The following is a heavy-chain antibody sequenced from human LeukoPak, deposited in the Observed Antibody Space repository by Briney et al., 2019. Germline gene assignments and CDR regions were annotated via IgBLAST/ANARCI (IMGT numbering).Heavy chain of an antibody. V-gene: IGHV4-30-2*01. J-gene: IGHJ4*02. D-gene: IGHD4-11*01. CDR1: GGSISSGGYY. Sequence: PSQTLSLTCTVSGGSISSGGYYWSWIRQPPGKGLEWIGYIYHSGSTYYNPSLKSRVTISVDRSKNQFSLKLSSVTAADTAVYYCARGVFGTVTTHSDYWGQGTLVTVSS. CDR3: ARGVFGTVTTHSDY. CDR2: IYHSGST.